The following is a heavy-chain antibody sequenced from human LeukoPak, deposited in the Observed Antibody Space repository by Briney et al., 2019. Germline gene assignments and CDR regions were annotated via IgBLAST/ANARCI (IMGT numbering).Heavy chain of an antibody. CDR2: IRSKLNSYAT. J-gene: IGHJ4*02. Sequence: GGSLRLSCAASGITFSGSAMHWVRQAPGKGLEWVGRIRSKLNSYATAYAASVKGRFTISRDGSRNTAYLQMNSLKTEDRAVYYCTGQEYSSSPGDYWGQGTLVTVSS. CDR3: TGQEYSSSPGDY. D-gene: IGHD6-6*01. V-gene: IGHV3-73*01. CDR1: GITFSGSA.